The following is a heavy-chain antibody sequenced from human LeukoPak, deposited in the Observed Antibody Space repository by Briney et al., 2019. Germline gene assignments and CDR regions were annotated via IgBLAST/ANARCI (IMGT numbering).Heavy chain of an antibody. J-gene: IGHJ5*02. Sequence: SETLSLTCTVSGGSISSYYWSWIRQPPGKGLEWIGYIYYSGSTNYNPSLKSRVTISVDTSKNQFSLKLSSVTAADTAVYYCARENYDFWSGYLRAVGYNWFDPWGQGTLVTVSS. CDR3: ARENYDFWSGYLRAVGYNWFDP. CDR1: GGSISSYY. CDR2: IYYSGST. D-gene: IGHD3-3*01. V-gene: IGHV4-59*01.